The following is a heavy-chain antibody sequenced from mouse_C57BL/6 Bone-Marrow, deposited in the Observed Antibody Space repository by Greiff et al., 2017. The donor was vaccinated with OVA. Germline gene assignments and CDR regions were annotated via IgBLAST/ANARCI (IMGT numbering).Heavy chain of an antibody. Sequence: QVQLQQPGAELVKPGASVKLSCKASGYTFTSYWMHWVKQRPGQGLEWIGMIHPNSGSTNYNEKFKSKATLTVDKSSSTAYMQLSSLTSEDSAVYYCARVTAVVAGGTWFAYWGQGNLVTVSA. CDR1: GYTFTSYW. D-gene: IGHD1-1*01. CDR2: IHPNSGST. CDR3: ARVTAVVAGGTWFAY. J-gene: IGHJ3*01. V-gene: IGHV1-64*01.